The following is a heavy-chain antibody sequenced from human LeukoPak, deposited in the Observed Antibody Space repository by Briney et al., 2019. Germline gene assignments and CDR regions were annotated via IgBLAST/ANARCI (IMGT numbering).Heavy chain of an antibody. D-gene: IGHD2-8*01. CDR3: ARGVLMVYAIGGEFDY. Sequence: SETLSLTCTVSGGSISSGGYYWSWIRQHPGRGLEWIGYIYYSGSTYYNPSLKSRVTISVDTSKNQFSLKLSAVTAADTAVYYCARGVLMVYAIGGEFDYWGQGTLVSVSS. V-gene: IGHV4-31*03. CDR2: IYYSGST. CDR1: GGSISSGGYY. J-gene: IGHJ4*02.